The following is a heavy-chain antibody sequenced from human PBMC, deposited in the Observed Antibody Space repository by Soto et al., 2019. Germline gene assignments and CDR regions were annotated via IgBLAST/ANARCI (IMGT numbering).Heavy chain of an antibody. CDR1: GGSFNNYA. V-gene: IGHV1-69*01. D-gene: IGHD6-13*01. CDR2: IIPTIGKP. CDR3: ASAYGASWYGDY. Sequence: QVHLVQSGAEVQKPGSSVKVSCKASGGSFNNYAVTWVRQAPGQGLEWMGGIIPTIGKPNYAQNFQGRVTITADESTSTGFMELSSLRSEDTAVYYCASAYGASWYGDYWGQGTLVTVSS. J-gene: IGHJ4*02.